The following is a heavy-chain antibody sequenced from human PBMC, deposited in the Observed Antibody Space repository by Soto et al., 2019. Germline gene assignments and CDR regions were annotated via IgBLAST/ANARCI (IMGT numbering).Heavy chain of an antibody. J-gene: IGHJ6*02. D-gene: IGHD2-8*02. Sequence: EVQLVQSGAEVKKPGESLRMSCKGSGFTFTRHWISWVRQMPGGGLEWMGKIDPSDSYTNYSPSFQGHVTISADKSINTAYLQWSGLQASDTAMYYCARSIAYCTGGTCYKGYGMDVWGQGTTVIVSS. V-gene: IGHV5-10-1*03. CDR3: ARSIAYCTGGTCYKGYGMDV. CDR2: IDPSDSYT. CDR1: GFTFTRHW.